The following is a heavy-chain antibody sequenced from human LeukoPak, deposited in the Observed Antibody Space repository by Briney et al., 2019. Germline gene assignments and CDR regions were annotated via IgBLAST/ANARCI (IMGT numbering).Heavy chain of an antibody. V-gene: IGHV3-30*03. CDR1: GFTFSSYG. Sequence: GGSLRLSCAASGFTFSSYGMHWVRQAPGKGLEWVAVISYDGSNKYYADSVKGRFTISGDNAKNSLYLQMNSLRAEDTAVYYCARERGSGWSEGDHWGQGTLVTVSS. CDR2: ISYDGSNK. D-gene: IGHD6-19*01. CDR3: ARERGSGWSEGDH. J-gene: IGHJ4*02.